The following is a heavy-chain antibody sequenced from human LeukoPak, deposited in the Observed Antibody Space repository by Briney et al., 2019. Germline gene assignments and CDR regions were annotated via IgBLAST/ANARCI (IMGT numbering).Heavy chain of an antibody. CDR2: IYYSGST. J-gene: IGHJ4*02. CDR1: GGSISSGVYY. D-gene: IGHD5-18*01. V-gene: IGHV4-31*03. CDR3: AMGGYSYGYNDY. Sequence: SETLSLTCTVSGGSISSGVYYWSWIRQHPGKGLEWIGYIYYSGSTYYNPSLKSRVTISVDTSKNQFSLKLSSVTAADTAVYYCAMGGYSYGYNDYWGQGTLVTVS.